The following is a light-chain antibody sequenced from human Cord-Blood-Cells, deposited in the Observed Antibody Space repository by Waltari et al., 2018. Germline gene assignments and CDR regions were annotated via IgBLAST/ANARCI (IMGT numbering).Light chain of an antibody. CDR2: RNN. CDR1: SSNIGRNY. J-gene: IGLJ2*01. CDR3: AAWDDSLSAVV. Sequence: QSVLTQPPSASGTPGQRVTISCSGSSSNIGRNYVYWYQQLPETAPKLLSYRNNQRPSGVPDRFSGSKSGTSASLAISGLRSEDEADYYCAAWDDSLSAVVFGGGTKLTVL. V-gene: IGLV1-47*01.